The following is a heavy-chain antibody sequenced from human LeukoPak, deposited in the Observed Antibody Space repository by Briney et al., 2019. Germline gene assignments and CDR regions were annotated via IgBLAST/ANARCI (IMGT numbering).Heavy chain of an antibody. Sequence: GASVKVSCKPSGYTFTGYYMHWVRQAPGQELEWMGWFSPNSGDTKFAQKFQGRVTMTRDTSISTAYMELSRLRSDDTAVYYCARATDISSWYLAYWGQGTLVTVSS. V-gene: IGHV1-2*02. CDR3: ARATDISSWYLAY. J-gene: IGHJ4*02. CDR2: FSPNSGDT. CDR1: GYTFTGYY. D-gene: IGHD6-13*01.